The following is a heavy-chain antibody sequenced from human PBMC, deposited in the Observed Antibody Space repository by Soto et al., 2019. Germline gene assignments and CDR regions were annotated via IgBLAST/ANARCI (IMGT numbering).Heavy chain of an antibody. V-gene: IGHV4-59*01. D-gene: IGHD1-26*01. CDR2: IYYSGST. CDR3: ASLRVGARSRDYFDY. Sequence: SETLSLTCTVSGGSISSYYWSWIRQPPGKGLEWIGYIYYSGSTNYNPSLQSRVTISVDTAKNQFSLKLSTVTAADTAVYYCASLRVGARSRDYFDYWGQGTLVTVSS. CDR1: GGSISSYY. J-gene: IGHJ4*02.